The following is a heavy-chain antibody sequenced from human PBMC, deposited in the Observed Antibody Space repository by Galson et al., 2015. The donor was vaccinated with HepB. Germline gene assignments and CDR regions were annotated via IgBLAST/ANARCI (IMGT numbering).Heavy chain of an antibody. CDR2: ISGSGGST. CDR3: ARDGAYSTYYGTNWFDP. CDR1: GFTLVSPFSSYA. V-gene: IGHV3-23*01. J-gene: IGHJ5*02. D-gene: IGHD4-11*01. Sequence: SLRLSCVASGFTLVSPFSSYAMSWVRQAPGKGQEWVSTISGSGGSTYYADSVKGRFTISRDNSKNTLYLQMNSLRAEDTAVYFCARDGAYSTYYGTNWFDPLGQGTLVTVSS.